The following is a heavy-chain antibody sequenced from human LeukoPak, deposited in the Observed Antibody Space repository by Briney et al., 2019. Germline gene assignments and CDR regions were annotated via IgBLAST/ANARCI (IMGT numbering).Heavy chain of an antibody. CDR1: GGTFSSYA. V-gene: IGHV1-69*13. CDR3: ARGSDYYDSGDFDY. D-gene: IGHD3-22*01. J-gene: IGHJ4*02. CDR2: IIPIFGTA. Sequence: SVKVSCTASGGTFSSYAISWVRQAPGQGLEWMGGIIPIFGTANYAQKFQGRVTITADESTSTAYMELSSLRSEDTAVYYCARGSDYYDSGDFDYWGQGTLVTVSS.